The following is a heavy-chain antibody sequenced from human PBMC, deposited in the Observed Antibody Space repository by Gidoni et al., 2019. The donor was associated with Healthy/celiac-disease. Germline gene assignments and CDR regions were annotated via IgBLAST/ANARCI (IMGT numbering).Heavy chain of an antibody. D-gene: IGHD3-10*01. V-gene: IGHV4-59*01. CDR1: GGSISRYY. CDR3: ARYDYGSGSYPYGMDV. CDR2: IYYSGST. J-gene: IGHJ6*02. Sequence: QVQLQESGPGLVKPSETLSLTCTVSGGSISRYYWSWIRQPPGKGLEWIGYIYYSGSTNYNPALKSRVTISVDTSKNQFSLKLSSVTAADTAVYYCARYDYGSGSYPYGMDVWGQGTTVTVSS.